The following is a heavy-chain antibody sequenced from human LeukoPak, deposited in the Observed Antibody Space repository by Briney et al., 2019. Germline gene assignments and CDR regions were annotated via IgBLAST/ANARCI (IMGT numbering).Heavy chain of an antibody. V-gene: IGHV4-39*01. CDR1: GASISGSGYY. Sequence: SETLSLTCAVSGASISGSGYYLGWIRQPPGKGLEWIGNIYYTGNTYYNVSLQSRVTISIDTSKNQFSLRLNSVTAADTAMYYCAKSGGYGLIDYWGQGTLVTVSS. CDR3: AKSGGYGLIDY. J-gene: IGHJ4*02. CDR2: IYYTGNT. D-gene: IGHD1-26*01.